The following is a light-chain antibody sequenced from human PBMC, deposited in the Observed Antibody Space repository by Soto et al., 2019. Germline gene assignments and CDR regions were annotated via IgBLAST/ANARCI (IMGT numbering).Light chain of an antibody. V-gene: IGKV1-5*03. CDR1: QSISSW. CDR3: QQYNSYAWT. CDR2: KAS. J-gene: IGKJ1*01. Sequence: DIQMTQSPSTLSASVGDRVTITCRASQSISSWLAWYQQKPGKAPKLLIYKASSLESGVPSRFSGNGSGTEFTLTISSLQPDDFATYCFQQYNSYAWTFGQGTKVEIK.